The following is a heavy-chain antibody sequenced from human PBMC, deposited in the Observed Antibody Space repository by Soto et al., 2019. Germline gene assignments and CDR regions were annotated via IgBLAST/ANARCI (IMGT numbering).Heavy chain of an antibody. CDR3: ARGRITGTSAPNWFDP. V-gene: IGHV1-69*13. D-gene: IGHD1-7*01. CDR2: IIPIFGTA. J-gene: IGHJ5*02. Sequence: GASVKVSCKASGGTFSSYAISWVRQAPGQGLEWMGGIIPIFGTANYAQKFQGRVTITADESTSTAYMELSSLRSEDTAVYYCARGRITGTSAPNWFDPWGQGTLVTVSS. CDR1: GGTFSSYA.